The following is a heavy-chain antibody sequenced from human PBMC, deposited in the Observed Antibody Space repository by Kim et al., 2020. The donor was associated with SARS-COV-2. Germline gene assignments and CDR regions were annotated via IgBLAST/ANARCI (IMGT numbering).Heavy chain of an antibody. J-gene: IGHJ4*02. V-gene: IGHV3-30*18. D-gene: IGHD6-13*01. CDR3: AKEGGYSSSWSVGDY. Sequence: GGSLRLSCAASGFTFSSYGMHWVRQAPGKGLEWVAVISYDGSNKYYADSVKGRFTISRDNSKNTLYLQMNSLRAEDTAVYYCAKEGGYSSSWSVGDYWGQGTLVTVSS. CDR2: ISYDGSNK. CDR1: GFTFSSYG.